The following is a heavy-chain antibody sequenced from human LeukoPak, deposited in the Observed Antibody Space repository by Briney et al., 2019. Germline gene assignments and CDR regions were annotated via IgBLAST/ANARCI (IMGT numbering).Heavy chain of an antibody. CDR3: ARGVSSWSGAGYYYYMDV. J-gene: IGHJ6*03. CDR2: ISSSGSTI. Sequence: GGSLRLSCAASGFTFSDYYMSWIRQAPGKGLEWVSYISSSGSTIYYADSVKGRFTISRDNSKNTLYLQMNSLRAEDTAVYYCARGVSSWSGAGYYYYMDVWGKGTTVTVSS. V-gene: IGHV3-11*01. CDR1: GFTFSDYY. D-gene: IGHD6-13*01.